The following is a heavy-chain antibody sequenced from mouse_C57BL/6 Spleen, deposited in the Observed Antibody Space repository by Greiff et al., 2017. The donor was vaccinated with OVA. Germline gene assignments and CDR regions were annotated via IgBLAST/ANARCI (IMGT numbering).Heavy chain of an antibody. CDR2: INPNNGGT. Sequence: VHVKQSGPELVKPGASVKIPCKASGYTFTDYNMDWVKQSHGKSLEWIGDINPNNGGTIYNQKFKGKATLTVDKSSSTAYMELRSLTSEDTAVYYCASQSNWYFDVWGTGTTVTVSS. D-gene: IGHD1-3*01. CDR3: ASQSNWYFDV. V-gene: IGHV1-18*01. CDR1: GYTFTDYN. J-gene: IGHJ1*03.